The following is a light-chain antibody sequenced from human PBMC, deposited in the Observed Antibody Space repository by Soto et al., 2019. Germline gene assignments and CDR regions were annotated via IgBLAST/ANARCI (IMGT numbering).Light chain of an antibody. Sequence: DIQMTQSPSSLSASVGERVTITCRASQSISSYLNWYQQKPGKAPKLLIYAASSLQSGVPSMFSGSGSGTDFTLTISSLQPEDFATYYCQQSYSTPQTFGQGTKVEIK. CDR3: QQSYSTPQT. V-gene: IGKV1-39*01. J-gene: IGKJ1*01. CDR2: AAS. CDR1: QSISSY.